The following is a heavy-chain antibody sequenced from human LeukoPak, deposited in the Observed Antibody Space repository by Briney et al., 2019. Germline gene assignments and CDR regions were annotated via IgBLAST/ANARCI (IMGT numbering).Heavy chain of an antibody. CDR2: FDPEDGET. D-gene: IGHD6-19*01. J-gene: IGHJ6*02. V-gene: IGHV1-24*01. Sequence: EASVKVSCKVSGYTLTELSMHWVRQAPGKGLEWMGGFDPEDGETIYAQKFQGRVTMTEDTSTDTAYMELSSLRSEDTAVYYCATGEAVAGPLADVWGQGTTVTVSS. CDR1: GYTLTELS. CDR3: ATGEAVAGPLADV.